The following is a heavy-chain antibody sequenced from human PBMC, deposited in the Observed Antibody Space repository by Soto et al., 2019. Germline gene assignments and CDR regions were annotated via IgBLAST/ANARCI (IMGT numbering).Heavy chain of an antibody. CDR1: GFTFSNYA. J-gene: IGHJ4*02. CDR3: AKAYFVWSSEQPYYFDY. Sequence: EVQLLDSGGGLVQPGGSLRLSCAASGFTFSNYAMTWVRQGPGKGLEWVSGISGSGGRSDYSDSVKGRFTISRDNSKSTLYLPMNTLRAEDTAVYYCAKAYFVWSSEQPYYFDYWGQGTLVTVSS. D-gene: IGHD3-16*01. V-gene: IGHV3-23*01. CDR2: ISGSGGRS.